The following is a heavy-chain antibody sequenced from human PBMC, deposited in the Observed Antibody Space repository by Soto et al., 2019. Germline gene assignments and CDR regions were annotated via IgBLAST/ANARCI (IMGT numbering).Heavy chain of an antibody. CDR2: IYYSGST. D-gene: IGHD3-22*01. CDR3: AREFDTSGWPSGMQHDRFDP. Sequence: PSETLSLTCTVSGGSISSGDYYWSWIRQPPGKGLEWIGYIYYSGSTYYNPSLKSRVTISVDTSKNQFSLKLSSVTAADTAVYYCAREFDTSGWPSGMQHDRFDPWGQGTLVTVSS. J-gene: IGHJ5*02. CDR1: GGSISSGDYY. V-gene: IGHV4-30-4*01.